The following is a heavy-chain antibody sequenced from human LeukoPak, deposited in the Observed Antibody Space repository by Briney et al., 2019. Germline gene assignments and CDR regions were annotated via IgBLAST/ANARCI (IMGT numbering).Heavy chain of an antibody. V-gene: IGHV3-66*02. D-gene: IGHD3-16*02. CDR2: IYSGGTT. CDR3: ARDLRMITFGGLIAPGDY. Sequence: PGVSLRLSCAASGFTVSSNYMSWVRQAPGKGLEGVSVIYSGGTTYYPDSVKGRFTISRDNSNNTLYLQMNSLTDEDTAVYYCARDLRMITFGGLIAPGDYWGQGTLVTVSS. CDR1: GFTVSSNY. J-gene: IGHJ4*02.